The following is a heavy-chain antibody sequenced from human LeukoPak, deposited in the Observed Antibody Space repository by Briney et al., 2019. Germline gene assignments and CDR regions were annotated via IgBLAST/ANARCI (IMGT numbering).Heavy chain of an antibody. J-gene: IGHJ6*02. CDR1: GFTFSSYG. D-gene: IGHD2-8*02. CDR2: ISYDGSNK. CDR3: ARDRGRVLVPKYYYYGMDV. V-gene: IGHV3-30*03. Sequence: GGSLRLSCAASGFTFSSYGMHWVRQAPGKGLEWVAVISYDGSNKYYADSVKGRFTISRDNSKNTLYLQMNSLRAEDTAVYYCARDRGRVLVPKYYYYGMDVWGQGTTVTVSS.